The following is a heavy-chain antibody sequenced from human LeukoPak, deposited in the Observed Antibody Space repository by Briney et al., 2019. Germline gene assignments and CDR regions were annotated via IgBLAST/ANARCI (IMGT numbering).Heavy chain of an antibody. CDR1: GYTFTSFD. D-gene: IGHD6-19*01. CDR2: MNPNSGNT. Sequence: GASVKVSCEASGYTFTSFDINWVRQASGQGLEWMGGMNPNSGNTDYAQKFQGRVTMTRNTSKSTAYMELSSLRSEDTAVYYCALLFQGRIAVAGNHWGQGTLVTVSS. V-gene: IGHV1-8*01. J-gene: IGHJ5*02. CDR3: ALLFQGRIAVAGNH.